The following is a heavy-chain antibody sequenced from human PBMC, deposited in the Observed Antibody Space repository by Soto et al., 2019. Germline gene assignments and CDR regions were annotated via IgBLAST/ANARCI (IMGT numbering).Heavy chain of an antibody. Sequence: QVQLVQSGAEVKKPGSSVKVSCKASGGTFSSYAISWVRQAPGQGLEWMGGIIPIFGTANYAQKFQGRVRITENKSTSRPYMELSSLRSEDTDVYYCACRKSVDYGDYDWGQRTLVTVSS. CDR3: ACRKSVDYGDYD. D-gene: IGHD4-17*01. CDR1: GGTFSSYA. V-gene: IGHV1-69*06. J-gene: IGHJ4*02. CDR2: IIPIFGTA.